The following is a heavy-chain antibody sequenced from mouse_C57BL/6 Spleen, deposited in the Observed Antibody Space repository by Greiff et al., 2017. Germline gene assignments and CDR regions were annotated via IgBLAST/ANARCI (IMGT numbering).Heavy chain of an antibody. CDR3: ARRTVAWYFDV. Sequence: EVKLVESGGGLVKPGGSLKLSCAASGFTFSSYTMSWVRQTPEKRLEWVATISGGGGNTYYPDSVKGRFTISRDNAKNTLYLQMSSLRSEDTALYYCARRTVAWYFDVWGTGTTVTVSS. V-gene: IGHV5-9*01. CDR2: ISGGGGNT. D-gene: IGHD1-1*01. CDR1: GFTFSSYT. J-gene: IGHJ1*03.